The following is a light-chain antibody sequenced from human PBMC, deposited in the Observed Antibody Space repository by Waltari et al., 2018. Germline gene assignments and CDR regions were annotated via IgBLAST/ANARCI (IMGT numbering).Light chain of an antibody. CDR3: QAWDSSTAFYV. CDR1: KLGAKY. V-gene: IGLV3-1*01. CDR2: QDS. Sequence: SYELPQPPSVSVSPGQTPSITCSGDKLGAKYACWYQPKPAQSPVLVIYQDSKRPSGIPERFSGSNSGNTATLTISGTQAMDEADYYCQAWDSSTAFYVFGTGTKVTVL. J-gene: IGLJ1*01.